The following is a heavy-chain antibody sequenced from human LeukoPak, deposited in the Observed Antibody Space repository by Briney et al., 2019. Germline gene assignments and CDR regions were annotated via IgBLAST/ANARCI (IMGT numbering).Heavy chain of an antibody. J-gene: IGHJ5*02. CDR2: IYHSGST. CDR1: GGSISSSNW. V-gene: IGHV4-4*02. D-gene: IGHD3-22*01. CDR3: ASPYYDSSGYYYDWFDP. Sequence: SETLSLTCAVSGGSISSSNWWSWVRQPPGKGLEWIGEIYHSGSTNYNPSLKSRVTISVDKSKNQFSLKLSSVTAADTAVYYCASPYYDSSGYYYDWFDPWGQGTLVTVSS.